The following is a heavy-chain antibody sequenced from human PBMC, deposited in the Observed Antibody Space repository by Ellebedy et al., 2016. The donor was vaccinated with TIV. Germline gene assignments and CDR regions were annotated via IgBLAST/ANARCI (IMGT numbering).Heavy chain of an antibody. D-gene: IGHD3-22*01. J-gene: IGHJ3*02. CDR1: GFTFSSYA. CDR3: ARVPYYYDSSGYWHDAFDI. V-gene: IGHV3-23*01. Sequence: GESLKISCAASGFTFSSYAMSWVRQAPGKGLEWVSAISGSGGSTYYADSVKGRFTISRDNAKNSLYLQMNSLRAEDTAVYYCARVPYYYDSSGYWHDAFDIWGQGTMVTVSS. CDR2: ISGSGGST.